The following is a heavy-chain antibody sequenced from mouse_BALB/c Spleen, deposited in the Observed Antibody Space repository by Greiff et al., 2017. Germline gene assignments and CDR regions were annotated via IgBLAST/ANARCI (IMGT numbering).Heavy chain of an antibody. Sequence: EVQLQESGTVLARPGASVKMSCKASGYTFTSYWMHWVKQRPGQGLEWIGAIYPGNSDTSYNQKFKGKAKLTAVTSTSTAYMELSSLTNEDSAVYYCTRSLYGNRFAYWGQGTLVTVSA. V-gene: IGHV1-5*01. D-gene: IGHD2-1*01. J-gene: IGHJ3*01. CDR2: IYPGNSDT. CDR1: GYTFTSYW. CDR3: TRSLYGNRFAY.